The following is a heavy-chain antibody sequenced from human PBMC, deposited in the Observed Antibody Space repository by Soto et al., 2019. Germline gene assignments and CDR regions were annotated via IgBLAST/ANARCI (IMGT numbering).Heavy chain of an antibody. J-gene: IGHJ4*02. CDR1: SGSNTSCP. CDR2: PAYTGNN. D-gene: IGHD1-26*01. CDR3: AKGAARYFDY. Sequence: PSATLSVTCVVSSGSNTSCPWSWIRQFPGKGLAWIAYPAYTGNNNYNPSLKSRVTISMDTAKNQLALKLTSRTAADTAVYYCAKGAARYFDYSGRGTLVTVSS. V-gene: IGHV4-59*03.